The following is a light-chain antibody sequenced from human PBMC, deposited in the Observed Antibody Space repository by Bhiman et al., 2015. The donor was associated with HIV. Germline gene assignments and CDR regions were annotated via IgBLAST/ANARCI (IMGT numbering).Light chain of an antibody. CDR3: AAWDDSLSGFWV. Sequence: QSALTQPPSASGSPGQSVTISCTGTSSDVGAYNYVSWYQQHPGKAPKLMIYEVNKRPSGVPDRFSGSKSGTSASLAISGLRSEDEADYYCAAWDDSLSGFWVFGGGTKLTVL. J-gene: IGLJ3*02. CDR2: EVN. CDR1: SSDVGAYNY. V-gene: IGLV2-8*01.